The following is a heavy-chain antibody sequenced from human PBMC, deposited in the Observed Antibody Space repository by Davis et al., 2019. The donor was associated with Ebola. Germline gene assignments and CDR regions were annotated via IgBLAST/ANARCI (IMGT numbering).Heavy chain of an antibody. V-gene: IGHV4-30-2*06. D-gene: IGHD1-20*01. CDR2: MHPTGDT. Sequence: PSETLSLTCAVSGGSISSGAYSWNWIRQSPGKGLEWIGYMHPTGDTYYNPSLNSRVSISLERSKNQFSLKLTSATAADTAVYYCARSTGILGNWFDPWGQGTLVTVSS. CDR3: ARSTGILGNWFDP. CDR1: GGSISSGAYS. J-gene: IGHJ5*02.